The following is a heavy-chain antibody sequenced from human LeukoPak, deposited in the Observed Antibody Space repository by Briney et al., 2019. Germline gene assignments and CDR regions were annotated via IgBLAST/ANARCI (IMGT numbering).Heavy chain of an antibody. CDR2: ISYHGSNK. D-gene: IGHD3-22*01. V-gene: IGHV3-30*04. J-gene: IGHJ4*02. Sequence: PGRSLRLSCAASGSTFSSYAIHWVRQAPGKGLEWVAVISYHGSNKYYADSVKGRFTISRDNSKNTLSLQMDSLRPEDTAVYFCARGTHYYDTSGYYPIDYWGQGTLVTVSS. CDR1: GSTFSSYA. CDR3: ARGTHYYDTSGYYPIDY.